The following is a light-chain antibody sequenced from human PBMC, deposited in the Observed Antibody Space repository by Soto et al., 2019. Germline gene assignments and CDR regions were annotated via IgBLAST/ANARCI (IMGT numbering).Light chain of an antibody. J-gene: IGLJ3*02. Sequence: QSALTQPPSVSGSPGQSVTISCTGASGDIGNYNRVSWYQQSPGTAPKPMIFEVSNRPSGVTDRFSGSKSGNTASLTISGLQAEDEADYYCSSFTSSNTWVFGGGTKLTVL. CDR3: SSFTSSNTWV. V-gene: IGLV2-18*02. CDR2: EVS. CDR1: SGDIGNYNR.